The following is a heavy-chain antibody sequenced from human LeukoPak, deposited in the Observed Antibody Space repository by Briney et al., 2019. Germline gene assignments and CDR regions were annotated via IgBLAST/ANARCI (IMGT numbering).Heavy chain of an antibody. Sequence: GRSLRLSCAASGFTFDDYAMHWVRQAPGKGLEWVSDISWNSGSIGYADSVKGRLTISRDNAKNSLYLQMNSLRAEDTALYYCAKEYYYDSSGYVYWGQGTLVTVSS. V-gene: IGHV3-9*01. CDR1: GFTFDDYA. J-gene: IGHJ4*02. D-gene: IGHD3-22*01. CDR2: ISWNSGSI. CDR3: AKEYYYDSSGYVY.